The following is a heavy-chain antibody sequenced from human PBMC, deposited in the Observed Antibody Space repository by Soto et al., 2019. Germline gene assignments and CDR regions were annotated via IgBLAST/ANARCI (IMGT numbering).Heavy chain of an antibody. Sequence: EVQLVESGGGLVQPGGSLRLSCAASGFTFSRYSMNWVRQAPGKGLEWVSYISSSSSTIYYADSVKGRFTISRDNAKNSLYLHMNSLRDEDTAVYYCARDLIAYYYGSGRVEDYWGQGTLVTVSS. J-gene: IGHJ4*02. V-gene: IGHV3-48*02. D-gene: IGHD3-10*01. CDR1: GFTFSRYS. CDR3: ARDLIAYYYGSGRVEDY. CDR2: ISSSSSTI.